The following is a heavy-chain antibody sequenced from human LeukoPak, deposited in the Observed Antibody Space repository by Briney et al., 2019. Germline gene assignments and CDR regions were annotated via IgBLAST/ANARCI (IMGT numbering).Heavy chain of an antibody. Sequence: PGGSLRLSCAASGFTFSSYIMNWVRQAPGKGLEWVPSISSSSSYIYYADSVKGRFTISRDNAKNSLYLQMNSLRAEDTAVYYCARVYYYDSSGYLGSGAFDIWGQGTMVTVSS. D-gene: IGHD3-22*01. CDR2: ISSSSSYI. V-gene: IGHV3-21*01. CDR1: GFTFSSYI. CDR3: ARVYYYDSSGYLGSGAFDI. J-gene: IGHJ3*02.